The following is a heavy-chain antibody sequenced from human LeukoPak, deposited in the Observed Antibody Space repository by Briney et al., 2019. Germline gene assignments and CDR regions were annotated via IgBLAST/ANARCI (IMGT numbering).Heavy chain of an antibody. J-gene: IGHJ4*02. D-gene: IGHD6-19*01. CDR1: GYTFTGYY. Sequence: ASVKVSCKASGYTFTGYYMHWVRQAPGQGLEWMGRINPNSGGTNYAQKFRGRVAMTRDTSISTAYMELSRLRSDDTAVYYCARVRIAVAGTSNRYFDYWGQGTLVTVSS. V-gene: IGHV1-2*06. CDR3: ARVRIAVAGTSNRYFDY. CDR2: INPNSGGT.